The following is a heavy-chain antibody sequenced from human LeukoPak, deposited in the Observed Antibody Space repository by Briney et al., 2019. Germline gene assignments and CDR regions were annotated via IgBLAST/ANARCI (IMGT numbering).Heavy chain of an antibody. CDR2: ISSSGRNI. CDR3: ARDLVQLWSKDY. Sequence: GGSLRLSCAASGFTFSNYEFNWVRQAPGTALEWVSYISSSGRNIYYADSVKGRFTISRDNAKNSLYLQMNSLRAEDTAVYYCARDLVQLWSKDYWGQGTLVTVSS. V-gene: IGHV3-48*03. D-gene: IGHD5-18*01. J-gene: IGHJ4*02. CDR1: GFTFSNYE.